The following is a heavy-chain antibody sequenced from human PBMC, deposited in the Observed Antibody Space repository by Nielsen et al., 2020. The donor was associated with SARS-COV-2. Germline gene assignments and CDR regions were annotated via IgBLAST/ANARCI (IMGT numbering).Heavy chain of an antibody. D-gene: IGHD6-19*01. J-gene: IGHJ4*02. V-gene: IGHV3-23*01. CDR3: AKRSGYTSGWYGDY. Sequence: GESLKISCAASGFTFSNTAMNWVRQAPGKGLEWVSAISASTYYADSVKGRFTISRDNSKNTLYLQMNSLRAEDTAVYYYAKRSGYTSGWYGDYWGQGTLVTVSS. CDR1: GFTFSNTA. CDR2: ISAST.